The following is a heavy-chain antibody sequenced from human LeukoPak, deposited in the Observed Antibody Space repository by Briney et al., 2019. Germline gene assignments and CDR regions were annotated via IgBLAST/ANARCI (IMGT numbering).Heavy chain of an antibody. J-gene: IGHJ4*02. CDR2: INPNSGGT. Sequence: GASVKVSCKASGYTFTGYYMHWVRQAPGQGLEWMGWINPNSGGTNYAQKFQGRVTMTRDTSISTAYMELSRLRSDDTAVYYCAGSPPGVARVQVFDYWGQGTLVTVSS. CDR3: AGSPPGVARVQVFDY. CDR1: GYTFTGYY. D-gene: IGHD5-12*01. V-gene: IGHV1-2*02.